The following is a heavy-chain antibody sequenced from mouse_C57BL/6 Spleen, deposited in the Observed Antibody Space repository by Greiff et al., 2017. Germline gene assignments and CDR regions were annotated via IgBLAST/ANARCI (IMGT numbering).Heavy chain of an antibody. Sequence: EVQLQESVAELVRPGPSVKLSCTASGFNIKNTYMHWVKQRPEQGLEWIGRIDPANGNTKYAPKYKGKATITADTSSNPAYLQLSSLTSEDTAIYYCVQGTAQANFDYWGQGTTLTVSS. CDR2: IDPANGNT. J-gene: IGHJ2*01. CDR3: VQGTAQANFDY. CDR1: GFNIKNTY. D-gene: IGHD3-2*02. V-gene: IGHV14-3*01.